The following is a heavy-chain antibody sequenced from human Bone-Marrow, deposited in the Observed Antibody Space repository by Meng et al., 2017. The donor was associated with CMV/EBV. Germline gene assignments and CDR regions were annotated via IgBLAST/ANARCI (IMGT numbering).Heavy chain of an antibody. CDR1: GLPLNSNGIG. J-gene: IGHJ4*02. CDR2: IYWDGDN. V-gene: IGHV2-5*02. Sequence: LKHSRPSLLNTTQALTLTSTFYGLPLNSNGIGVGWIRQPPGKALEWLALIYWDGDNRYSPSLKSRLTITKDTSNNQVVLTMTNMGPVDTATYFCAHRPTEGLFDYWGQGTLVTVSS. CDR3: AHRPTEGLFDY.